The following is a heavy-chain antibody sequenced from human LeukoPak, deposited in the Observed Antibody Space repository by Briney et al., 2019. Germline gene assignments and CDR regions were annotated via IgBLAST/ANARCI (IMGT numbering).Heavy chain of an antibody. Sequence: GGSLRLSCAASGLTFSRYAMHWVRQAPGKGLEYVSAISSNGGSTYYAKSVKGRFTSSRDNSKNTLYLQMGSLRAEDMAVYYCARDSSGYQSSPYYYFDYWGQGTLVTVSS. CDR3: ARDSSGYQSSPYYYFDY. D-gene: IGHD3-22*01. CDR2: ISSNGGST. J-gene: IGHJ4*02. V-gene: IGHV3-64*01. CDR1: GLTFSRYA.